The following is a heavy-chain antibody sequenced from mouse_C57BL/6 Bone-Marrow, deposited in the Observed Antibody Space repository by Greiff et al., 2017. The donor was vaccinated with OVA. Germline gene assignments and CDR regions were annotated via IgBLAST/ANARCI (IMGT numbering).Heavy chain of an antibody. CDR1: GYTFTSYW. Sequence: QVQLQQPGAELVMPGASVKLSCKASGYTFTSYWMHWVKQRPGQGLEWIGEIDPSDSYTNYNQKFKGKSTLTVDKSSSTAYMQLSSLRAEDAAVYYCARGGDYWGQGTSVTVSS. J-gene: IGHJ4*01. CDR2: IDPSDSYT. V-gene: IGHV1-69*01. CDR3: ARGGDY.